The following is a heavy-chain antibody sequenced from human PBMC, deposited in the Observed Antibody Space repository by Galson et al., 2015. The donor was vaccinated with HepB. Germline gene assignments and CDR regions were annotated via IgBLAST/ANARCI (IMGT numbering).Heavy chain of an antibody. D-gene: IGHD6-6*01. CDR3: ARGVAARPSGEYYFDY. CDR2: IYYSGST. J-gene: IGHJ4*02. V-gene: IGHV4-59*01. Sequence: LSLTCTVSGGSISSYYWSWIRQPPGKGLEWIGYIYYSGSTNYNPSLKSRVTISVDTSKNQFSLKLSSVTAADTAVYYCARGVAARPSGEYYFDYWGQGTLVTVSS. CDR1: GGSISSYY.